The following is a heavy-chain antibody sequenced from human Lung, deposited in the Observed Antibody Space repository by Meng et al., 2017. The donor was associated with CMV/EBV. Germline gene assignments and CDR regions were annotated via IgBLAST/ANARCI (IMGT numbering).Heavy chain of an antibody. Sequence: GGSXRLXXEASGLIIGGNYMSWVRQAPGKGLVWVAVIYISEKTYYADSVKGRFTISRDKSKNTIYLQMQSLAVEDTAVYYCARDRGCRGTTCHTSYFYGLDVXGQGXTVTVSS. J-gene: IGHJ6*02. V-gene: IGHV3-66*03. CDR2: IYISEKT. D-gene: IGHD3-22*01. CDR1: GLIIGGNY. CDR3: ARDRGCRGTTCHTSYFYGLDV.